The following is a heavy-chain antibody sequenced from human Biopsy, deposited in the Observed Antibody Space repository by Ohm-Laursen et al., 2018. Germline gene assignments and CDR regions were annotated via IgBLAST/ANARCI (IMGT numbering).Heavy chain of an antibody. CDR1: VGSMSDHY. CDR3: GRVWLWRGYGMDV. V-gene: IGHV4-59*11. CDR2: IYYTGKT. D-gene: IGHD6-19*01. Sequence: SETLSLTCTVSVGSMSDHYWSWLRQTPGKGLEWLGYIYYTGKTTYNPSLESRITISVDTSKDKFSLQLDSMTAADTAVYYCGRVWLWRGYGMDVWGQGTTVTVSS. J-gene: IGHJ6*02.